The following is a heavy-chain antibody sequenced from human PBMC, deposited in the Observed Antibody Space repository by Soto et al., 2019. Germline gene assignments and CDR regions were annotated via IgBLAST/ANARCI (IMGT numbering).Heavy chain of an antibody. CDR2: INHGGST. J-gene: IGHJ6*03. CDR3: ARGLSKGPYWSRSSEYHYYDYMDV. D-gene: IGHD6-6*01. CDR1: GGSFSDYY. Sequence: SETLSLTCAVYGGSFSDYYWSWIRQPPGKGLEWIGEINHGGSTNYNPSLKSRVTISVDTSKNQFSLKLSSVTAADTAVYYCARGLSKGPYWSRSSEYHYYDYMDVWGKGTTVTVSS. V-gene: IGHV4-34*01.